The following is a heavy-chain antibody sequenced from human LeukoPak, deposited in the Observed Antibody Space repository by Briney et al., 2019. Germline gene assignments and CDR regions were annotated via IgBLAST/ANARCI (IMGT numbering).Heavy chain of an antibody. Sequence: SETLSLTCTVSGYSISSGYYWGWIRHPPGKGLEWIGSIYHSGSTYYNPSLKSRVTISVDTSKNQFSLKLSSVTAADTAVYYCARRTTYFEWIPSESPSCFDYWGQGTRVTVSS. J-gene: IGHJ4*02. CDR1: GYSISSGYY. D-gene: IGHD3-9*01. V-gene: IGHV4-38-2*02. CDR3: ARRTTYFEWIPSESPSCFDY. CDR2: IYHSGST.